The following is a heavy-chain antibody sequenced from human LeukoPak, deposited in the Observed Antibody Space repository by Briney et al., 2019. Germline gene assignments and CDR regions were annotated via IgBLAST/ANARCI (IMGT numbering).Heavy chain of an antibody. CDR1: GYTFTSYG. V-gene: IGHV1-18*03. CDR2: ISAYNGNT. CDR3: ARTVVQLVAFDP. Sequence: ASVKVSCKASGYTFTSYGISWVRQAPGQGLEWMGWISAYNGNTNYAQKLQGRVTMTTDTSTSTAYMELRSLRSDDMAVYYCARTVVQLVAFDPWGQGTLVTVSS. J-gene: IGHJ5*02. D-gene: IGHD6-6*01.